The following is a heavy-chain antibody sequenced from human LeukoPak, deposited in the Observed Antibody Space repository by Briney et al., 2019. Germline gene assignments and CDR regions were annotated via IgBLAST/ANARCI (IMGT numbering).Heavy chain of an antibody. D-gene: IGHD1-1*01. CDR1: GFTFSSYS. Sequence: PGGSLRLSCAASGFTFSSYSMNWVRQAPGKGLEWVSSISSSSSYIYYADSVKGRFTISRDNAKNSLYLQMNSLRAEDTAVYYCAREGGDRTGTTSFDPWGQGTLVTVSS. V-gene: IGHV3-21*01. CDR2: ISSSSSYI. J-gene: IGHJ5*02. CDR3: AREGGDRTGTTSFDP.